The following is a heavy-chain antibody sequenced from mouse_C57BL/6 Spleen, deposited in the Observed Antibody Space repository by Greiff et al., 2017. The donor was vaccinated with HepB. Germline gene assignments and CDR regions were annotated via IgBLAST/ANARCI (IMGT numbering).Heavy chain of an antibody. D-gene: IGHD1-1*01. V-gene: IGHV5-6*01. CDR3: ARITTVVADY. CDR2: ISSGGSYT. CDR1: GFTFSSYG. Sequence: EVKVVESGGDLVKPGGSLKLSCAASGFTFSSYGMSWVRQTPDKRLEWVATISSGGSYTYYPDSVKGRFTISRDNAKNTLYLQMSSLKSEDTAMYYCARITTVVADYWGQGTTLTVSS. J-gene: IGHJ2*01.